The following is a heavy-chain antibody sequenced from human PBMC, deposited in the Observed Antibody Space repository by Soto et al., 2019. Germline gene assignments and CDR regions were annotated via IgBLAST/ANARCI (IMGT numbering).Heavy chain of an antibody. CDR1: GGTLNNYA. CDR2: ILPVSAPP. V-gene: IGHV1-69*01. D-gene: IGHD3-3*01. J-gene: IGHJ4*02. Sequence: SXRVSGKASGGTLNNYAINWVRQAPGQGLEWMGGILPVSAPPDYAQKFQGRVSITADHSTSTVYMELSRLKSDDTAVYFCATDSNYDVSNSFWGQGTLVTVSS. CDR3: ATDSNYDVSNSF.